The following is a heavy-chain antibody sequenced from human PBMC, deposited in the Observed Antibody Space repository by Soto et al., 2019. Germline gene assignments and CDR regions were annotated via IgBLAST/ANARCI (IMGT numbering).Heavy chain of an antibody. CDR2: IYTSRST. D-gene: IGHD5-12*01. V-gene: IGHV4-4*07. J-gene: IGHJ3*02. CDR1: GGSISSYY. Sequence: PSETLSLTCTASGGSISSYYWSWIRQPAGKGLEWIGRIYTSRSTNYNPSLKSRVTMSVDTSKNQFSLKLSSVTAADTAVYYCARRLPRRDGYNLVDAFDIWGQGTMVTVSS. CDR3: ARRLPRRDGYNLVDAFDI.